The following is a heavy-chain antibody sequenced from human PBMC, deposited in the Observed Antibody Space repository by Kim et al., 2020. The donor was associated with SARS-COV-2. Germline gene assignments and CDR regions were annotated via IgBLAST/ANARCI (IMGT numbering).Heavy chain of an antibody. V-gene: IGHV4-59*13. CDR1: GGSISSYY. Sequence: SETLSLTCTVSGGSISSYYWSWIRQPPGKGLEWIGYIYYSGSTNYNPSRKSRVTISVDTSKNQFSLKLSSVTAADTAVYYCARDAGDGYNRNEKNDAFDIWGQGTMVTVSS. J-gene: IGHJ3*02. CDR2: IYYSGST. D-gene: IGHD5-12*01. CDR3: ARDAGDGYNRNEKNDAFDI.